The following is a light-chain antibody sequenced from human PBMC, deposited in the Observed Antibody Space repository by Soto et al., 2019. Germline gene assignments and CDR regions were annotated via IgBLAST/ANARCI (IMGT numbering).Light chain of an antibody. J-gene: IGLJ1*01. CDR3: CSFSGSNTLYV. V-gene: IGLV2-11*01. CDR1: SSDVGGYDY. Sequence: QSALPQPRSVSGSPGQSVTISCTGTSSDVGGYDYVSWYQQHPGKAPKLMIYDVSQRPSGVPDRFSGSKSGNTASLTISGLQAEDEADYYCCSFSGSNTLYVFGTGTKLTVL. CDR2: DVS.